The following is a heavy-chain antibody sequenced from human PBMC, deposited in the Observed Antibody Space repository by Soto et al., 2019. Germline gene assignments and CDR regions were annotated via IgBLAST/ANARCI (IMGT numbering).Heavy chain of an antibody. Sequence: QVQLVQSGAEVKKPGSSVKVSCKASGGTFSSYAIGWVRQAPGQGLEWMGGIIPIFGTANYAQKFQGRVTITADESTSTAYMELSSLRSEDTAVYYCARVVEVATISYYYYGMDVWGQGTTVTVSS. V-gene: IGHV1-69*01. CDR3: ARVVEVATISYYYYGMDV. J-gene: IGHJ6*02. D-gene: IGHD5-12*01. CDR2: IIPIFGTA. CDR1: GGTFSSYA.